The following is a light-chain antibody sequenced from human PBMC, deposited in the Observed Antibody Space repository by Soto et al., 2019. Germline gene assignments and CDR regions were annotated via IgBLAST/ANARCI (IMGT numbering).Light chain of an antibody. CDR3: QSYDSRLSGWV. J-gene: IGLJ3*02. CDR1: SSNIGAGYD. V-gene: IGLV1-40*01. CDR2: RNT. Sequence: QSVLSQPPSVSGAPGQRVTISCTGSSSNIGAGYDVHWYQQLPGAAPKLLIYRNTTRPSGVPDRFSGSKSGTSASLAITGLQAEDESDYYCQSYDSRLSGWVFGGGTKLTVL.